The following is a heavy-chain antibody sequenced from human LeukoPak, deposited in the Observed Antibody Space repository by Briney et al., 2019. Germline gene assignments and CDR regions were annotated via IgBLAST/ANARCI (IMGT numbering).Heavy chain of an antibody. CDR1: GGSFSGYY. Sequence: SETLSLTCAVYGGSFSGYYWSWIRQPPGKGLEWIGEINHSGSTNYSPSLKSRVTISVDTSKNQFSLKLSSVTAADTAVYYCARDLGYSYGYEWGQGTLVTVSS. J-gene: IGHJ4*02. CDR3: ARDLGYSYGYE. D-gene: IGHD5-18*01. CDR2: INHSGST. V-gene: IGHV4-34*01.